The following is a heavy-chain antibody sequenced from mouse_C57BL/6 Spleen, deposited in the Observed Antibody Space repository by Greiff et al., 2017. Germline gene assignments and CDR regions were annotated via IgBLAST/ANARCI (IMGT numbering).Heavy chain of an antibody. Sequence: EVNVVESGGGLVQPGGSLSLSCAASGFTFTDYYMSWVRQPPGKALEWLGFIRNKANGYTTEYSASVKGRFTISRDNSQSILYLQMNALRAEDSATYYCARGLDGYLFDYWGQGTTLTVSS. V-gene: IGHV7-3*01. J-gene: IGHJ2*01. CDR2: IRNKANGYTT. CDR1: GFTFTDYY. CDR3: ARGLDGYLFDY. D-gene: IGHD2-3*01.